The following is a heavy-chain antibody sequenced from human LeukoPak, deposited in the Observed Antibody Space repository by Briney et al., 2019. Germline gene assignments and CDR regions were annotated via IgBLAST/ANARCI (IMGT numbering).Heavy chain of an antibody. CDR2: ISYDGSNK. CDR1: GFTFSSYG. D-gene: IGHD6-13*01. J-gene: IGHJ4*02. V-gene: IGHV3-30*03. CDR3: ARDRIVYIAAAVYHGSFDY. Sequence: QPGRSLRLSCAASGFTFSSYGMHWVRQAPGKGLEWVAVISYDGSNKYYADSVKGRFTISRDNSKNTLYLQMNSLRAEDTAVYYCARDRIVYIAAAVYHGSFDYWGQGTLVTVSS.